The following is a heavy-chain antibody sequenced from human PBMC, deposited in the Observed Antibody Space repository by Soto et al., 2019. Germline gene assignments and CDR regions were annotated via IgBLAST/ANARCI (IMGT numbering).Heavy chain of an antibody. D-gene: IGHD3-22*01. CDR1: GGSISSGGYY. CDR2: IYYSGST. V-gene: IGHV4-31*03. Sequence: SETLSLTCTVSGGSISSGGYYWSWIRQHPGKGLEWIGYIYYSGSTYYNPSLKSRVTISVDTSKNQFSLKLSSVTAADTAVYYCARSRTRGYSRPCADYWGQGTLVTVSS. J-gene: IGHJ4*02. CDR3: ARSRTRGYSRPCADY.